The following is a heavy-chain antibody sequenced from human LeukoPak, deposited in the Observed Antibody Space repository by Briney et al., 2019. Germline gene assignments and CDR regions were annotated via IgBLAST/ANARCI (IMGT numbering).Heavy chain of an antibody. D-gene: IGHD3-10*01. CDR2: IHYSGST. Sequence: PSETLSLTCTVSGGSISGYYWSWIRQPPGKGLEWIGFIHYSGSTNYSPSLKSRVTISVDTSKNQFSLKLSSLTAADTAVYYCARYGSGSYHFDYWGQGTLVTVSS. CDR1: GGSISGYY. CDR3: ARYGSGSYHFDY. J-gene: IGHJ4*02. V-gene: IGHV4-59*01.